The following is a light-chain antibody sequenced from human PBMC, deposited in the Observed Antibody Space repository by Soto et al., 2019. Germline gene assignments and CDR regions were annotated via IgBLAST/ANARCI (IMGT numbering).Light chain of an antibody. Sequence: DIQMTQSPSSLSASVGDRVTITCRASQNLDNYLNWYQQKPGKAPNLLIYAASRLQSGVPSRFAGSGSGTHFTLTITSLQPEDVGTYFCQQSVSTPIYSFGQGTKV. CDR2: AAS. V-gene: IGKV1-39*01. CDR3: QQSVSTPIYS. CDR1: QNLDNY. J-gene: IGKJ2*03.